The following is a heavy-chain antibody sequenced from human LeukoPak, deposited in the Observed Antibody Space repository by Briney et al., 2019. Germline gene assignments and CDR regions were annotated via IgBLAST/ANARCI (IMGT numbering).Heavy chain of an antibody. J-gene: IGHJ4*02. Sequence: GGSLRLSCAVSGITLSNYGMTWVRQAPGKGLEWVAGISGSGGRTTYADSVKGRFTISRDNSKNTLYLQMNSLSTEDTAVYYCAKTTTGYSSGRYPGWPVDYWGQGTLVTVSS. CDR2: ISGSGGRT. CDR1: GITLSNYG. V-gene: IGHV3-23*01. CDR3: AKTTTGYSSGRYPGWPVDY. D-gene: IGHD6-19*01.